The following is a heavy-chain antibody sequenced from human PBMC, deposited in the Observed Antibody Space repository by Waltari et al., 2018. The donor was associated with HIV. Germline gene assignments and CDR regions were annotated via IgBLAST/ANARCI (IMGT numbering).Heavy chain of an antibody. V-gene: IGHV3-64D*06. CDR2: ISGNGGDR. D-gene: IGHD4-17*01. CDR3: VKSAGNGDYRY. J-gene: IGHJ4*02. Sequence: EVHLVESGGGLVQHGGALRLSCSASGFHLLNYAMHGVRQAPVKGLEYVSAISGNGGDRYYADSVKGRFTISRDNSKNTLYLQMSSLRVEDTAVYYCVKSAGNGDYRYWGQGTLVTVSS. CDR1: GFHLLNYA.